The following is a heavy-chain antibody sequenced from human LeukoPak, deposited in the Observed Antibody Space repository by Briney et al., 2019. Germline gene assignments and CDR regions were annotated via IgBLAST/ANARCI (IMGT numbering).Heavy chain of an antibody. V-gene: IGHV3-7*01. CDR2: IKQDGSAK. J-gene: IGHJ4*02. CDR3: ARDHGGGVSYYYGSGSEGLDY. Sequence: GGSLRLSCAASGFTFSRYWMSWVRQAPGKGLEWVANIKQDGSAKYYGDSVEGRFTISRDNAKNSLYLQMNSLRAEDTAVYYCARDHGGGVSYYYGSGSEGLDYWGQGTLVTVSS. D-gene: IGHD3-10*01. CDR1: GFTFSRYW.